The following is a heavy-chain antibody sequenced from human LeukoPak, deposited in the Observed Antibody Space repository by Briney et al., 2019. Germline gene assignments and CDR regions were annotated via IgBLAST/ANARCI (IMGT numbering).Heavy chain of an antibody. CDR3: AKGLSQIDSCWDY. D-gene: IGHD2-2*01. J-gene: IGHJ4*02. CDR2: ISGSGGST. Sequence: GGSLRLSCAASGFNFSSYAMSWVRQAPGKGLEWVSAISGSGGSTYYADSVKGRFTISRDNSKNTLYLQMNSLRAEDTAVYYCAKGLSQIDSCWDYWGQGTLVTVSS. CDR1: GFNFSSYA. V-gene: IGHV3-23*01.